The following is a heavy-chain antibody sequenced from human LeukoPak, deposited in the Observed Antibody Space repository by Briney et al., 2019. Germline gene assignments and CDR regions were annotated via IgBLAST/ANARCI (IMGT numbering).Heavy chain of an antibody. CDR1: GFTFNTYW. Sequence: PGGSLRLSCAASGFTFNTYWMSWVRQAPGKGPEWGANIKQDESEKYYVDSVKGRFTISRDNAKNSLYLQMNSLRAEDTAVYYCARVVGYCSGGSCRPFDYWGRGTLVTVSS. V-gene: IGHV3-7*03. CDR2: IKQDESEK. CDR3: ARVVGYCSGGSCRPFDY. J-gene: IGHJ4*02. D-gene: IGHD2-15*01.